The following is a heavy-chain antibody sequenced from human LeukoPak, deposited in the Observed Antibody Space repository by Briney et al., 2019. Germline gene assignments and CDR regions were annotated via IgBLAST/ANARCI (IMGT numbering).Heavy chain of an antibody. D-gene: IGHD3-22*01. J-gene: IGHJ6*03. V-gene: IGHV4-38-2*02. CDR3: ARSGDDSSGYYQYYYYYYYMDV. Sequence: SETLSLTCTVSGYSISSGYYWGWIRPPPGKGLEWIGSKYHSGSIYYNPSLKSRVTLSMDTSKNQLSLKLSSVTAADTAVYYCARSGDDSSGYYQYYYYYYYMDVWGKGTTVTVSS. CDR1: GYSISSGYY. CDR2: KYHSGSI.